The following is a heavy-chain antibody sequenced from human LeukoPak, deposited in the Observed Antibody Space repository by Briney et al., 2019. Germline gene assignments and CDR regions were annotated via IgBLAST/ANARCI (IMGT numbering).Heavy chain of an antibody. CDR3: AKDKYSRGKYYFDY. CDR2: IRYDGSNK. CDR1: GFTFSSYG. D-gene: IGHD3-10*01. V-gene: IGHV3-30*02. J-gene: IGHJ4*02. Sequence: GGSLRLSCAASGFTFSSYGMHWVRQAPGKGLEWVAFIRYDGSNKYYADSVKGRFTISRDNSKNTLYLQVNSLRAEDTAVYYCAKDKYSRGKYYFDYWGQGTLVTVSS.